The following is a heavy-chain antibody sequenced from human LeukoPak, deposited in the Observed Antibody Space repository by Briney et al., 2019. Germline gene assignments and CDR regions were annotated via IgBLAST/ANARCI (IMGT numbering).Heavy chain of an antibody. CDR2: TYYRSKWYT. Sequence: SQTLSLTCDISGESVSSKNGAWNWIRQSPSGGLEWLGRTYYRSKWYTDYAVSMNGRITISPDTSKNQFSLQLNSVTPDDTAVYYCARDVGTSGWHTFDYWGQGTLVTVSS. J-gene: IGHJ4*02. D-gene: IGHD6-19*01. CDR1: GESVSSKNGA. V-gene: IGHV6-1*01. CDR3: ARDVGTSGWHTFDY.